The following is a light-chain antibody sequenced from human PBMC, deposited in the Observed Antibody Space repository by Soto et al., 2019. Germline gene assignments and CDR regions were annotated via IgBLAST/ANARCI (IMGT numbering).Light chain of an antibody. J-gene: IGKJ3*01. CDR2: AAS. CDR1: PGISNY. Sequence: DIQMTQSPPSLSASVGDRVTITCRASPGISNYLSWYQQRPGKVPKLLIYAASTLQSGVPSRFSGSGSGTDFTLTISSLQPEDVATYYCQKYDSAPFTFGPGTRVDIK. V-gene: IGKV1-27*01. CDR3: QKYDSAPFT.